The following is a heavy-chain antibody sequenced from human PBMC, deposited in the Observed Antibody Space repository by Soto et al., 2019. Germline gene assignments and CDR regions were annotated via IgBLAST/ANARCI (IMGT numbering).Heavy chain of an antibody. D-gene: IGHD3-22*01. CDR1: GDSFAGYW. CDR2: IDPSDSQT. Sequence: VESVTISCKVSGDSFAGYWITWVLQKPGKGLEWMGRIDPSDSQTYYSPSFRGHVTISVTKSITTVFLQWSSLRASDTAMYYCARQIYDSDTGPNFQYYFDSWGQGPPVTVSS. V-gene: IGHV5-10-1*01. J-gene: IGHJ4*02. CDR3: ARQIYDSDTGPNFQYYFDS.